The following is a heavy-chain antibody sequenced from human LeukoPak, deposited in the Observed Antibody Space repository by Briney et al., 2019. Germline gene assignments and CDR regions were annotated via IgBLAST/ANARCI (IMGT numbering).Heavy chain of an antibody. CDR3: ARDQGTTVVTRNYYYYYMDV. V-gene: IGHV1-69*05. D-gene: IGHD4-23*01. J-gene: IGHJ6*03. Sequence: SVTVSCKASGGTFSSYAISWVRQAPGQGLEWMGGIIPIFGTANYAQKFQGRVTITTDESTSTAYMELSSLRSEDTAVYYCARDQGTTVVTRNYYYYYMDVWGKGTTVTVSS. CDR1: GGTFSSYA. CDR2: IIPIFGTA.